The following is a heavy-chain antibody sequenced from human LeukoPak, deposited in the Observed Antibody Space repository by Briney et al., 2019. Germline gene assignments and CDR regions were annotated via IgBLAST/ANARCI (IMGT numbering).Heavy chain of an antibody. CDR2: INPSGGST. V-gene: IGHV1-46*01. Sequence: ASVKVSCKASGYTFTSYYMHWVRQAPGQGLEWMGIINPSGGSTSYAQKLQGRVTMTTDTSTSTAYMELRSLRSDDTAVYYCARGSWFDPWGQGTLVTVSS. CDR3: ARGSWFDP. J-gene: IGHJ5*02. CDR1: GYTFTSYY.